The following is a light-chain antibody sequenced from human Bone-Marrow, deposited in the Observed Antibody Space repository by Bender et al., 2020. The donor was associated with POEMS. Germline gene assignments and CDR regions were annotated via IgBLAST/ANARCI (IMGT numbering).Light chain of an antibody. V-gene: IGLV3-25*03. CDR3: QSADNTMTSVL. J-gene: IGLJ3*02. CDR2: KDI. CDR1: ALPNQY. Sequence: SYELTQPPSVSVSPGQTARITCSGDALPNQYAYWYQQKAGQAPVLVIYKDIERPSGIPERFSGSSSGTTVTLTITGVQAEDEADYYCQSADNTMTSVLFGGGTRLTVL.